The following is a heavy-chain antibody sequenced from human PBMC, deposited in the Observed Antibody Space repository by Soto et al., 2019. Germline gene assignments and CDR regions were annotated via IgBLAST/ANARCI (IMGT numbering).Heavy chain of an antibody. J-gene: IGHJ4*02. CDR2: ISGGDFA. CDR3: ARSVNQFDY. Sequence: EVQLLESGGGLVQPGGSLRLSCAASGFTFSSYSMTWVRQAQGKGLEWVSAISGGDFAYYADSVKGRFTISRDNSNNTVFLQMSSLRVEDTAVYYCARSVNQFDYWGQGTLVTVSS. CDR1: GFTFSSYS. V-gene: IGHV3-23*01.